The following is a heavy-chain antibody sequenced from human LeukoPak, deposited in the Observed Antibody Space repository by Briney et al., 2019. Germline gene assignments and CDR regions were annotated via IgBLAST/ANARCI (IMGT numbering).Heavy chain of an antibody. V-gene: IGHV1-24*01. CDR1: GYTLTELS. D-gene: IGHD3-16*01. Sequence: ASVKVSCKVSGYTLTELSMHWVRQAPGKGLEWMGGFDPEDGETIYAQKFQGRVTMTEDTSTDTAYMELSSLRSEDTAVYYCATSGIGGSYCDYWGQEPWSPSPQ. CDR2: FDPEDGET. J-gene: IGHJ4*01. CDR3: ATSGIGGSYCDY.